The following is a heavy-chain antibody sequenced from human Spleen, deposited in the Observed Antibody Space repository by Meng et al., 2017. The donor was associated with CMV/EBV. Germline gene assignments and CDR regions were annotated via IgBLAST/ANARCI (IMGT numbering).Heavy chain of an antibody. CDR1: GYTFTSSD. V-gene: IGHV1-8*01. D-gene: IGHD4-17*01. Sequence: CKASGYTFTSSDINWLRQATGQGLEWMGWMNPNSGNTGYAQRFQGRVTMTRNTSISTAYMELSSLRFEDTAVYYCAIGDYGGAFDIWGQGTTVTVSS. J-gene: IGHJ3*02. CDR2: MNPNSGNT. CDR3: AIGDYGGAFDI.